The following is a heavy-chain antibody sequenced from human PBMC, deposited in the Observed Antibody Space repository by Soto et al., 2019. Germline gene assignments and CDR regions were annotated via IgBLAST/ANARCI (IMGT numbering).Heavy chain of an antibody. CDR1: GGAINSGSYY. J-gene: IGHJ4*02. CDR3: ARDWGRGYSYGGYFDV. CDR2: ISFSGFT. Sequence: QVQLEESGPGLVKPSQTLSVTCTASGGAINSGSYYWNWIRQHPAKGLEWIGYISFSGFTYYNPSLKSRINISVDTSKSQFSLNLTSVTAADTAVYYCARDWGRGYSYGGYFDVWGQGIQVTVSS. V-gene: IGHV4-31*02. D-gene: IGHD5-18*01.